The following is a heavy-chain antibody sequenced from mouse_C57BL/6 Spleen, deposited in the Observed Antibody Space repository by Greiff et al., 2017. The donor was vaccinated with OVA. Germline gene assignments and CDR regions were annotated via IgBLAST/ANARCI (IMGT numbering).Heavy chain of an antibody. V-gene: IGHV1-62-2*01. D-gene: IGHD2-2*01. J-gene: IGHJ3*01. CDR1: GYTFTEYT. Sequence: VQLQQSGAELVKPGASVKLSCKASGYTFTEYTIHWVKQRSGQGLEWIGWFYPGSGSTKYNEKFKDKATLTADKSSSTVYMELSSMTSEDSAVYYCARHEGGYDEFAYWGQGTLVTVAA. CDR2: FYPGSGST. CDR3: ARHEGGYDEFAY.